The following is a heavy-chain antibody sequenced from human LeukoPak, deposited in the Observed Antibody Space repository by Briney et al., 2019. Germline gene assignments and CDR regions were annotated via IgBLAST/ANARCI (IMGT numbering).Heavy chain of an antibody. Sequence: SETLSLTCTVSGGSISNYYWAWIRQPVGRELEWIGRVSSSGSSNYNPSLESRVTVSVDASKKQFSLKLTSVTAADTAVYYCARGYSSSWYENYYYYYMDVWGKGTTVTVSS. CDR1: GGSISNYY. CDR3: ARGYSSSWYENYYYYYMDV. D-gene: IGHD6-13*01. CDR2: VSSSGSS. J-gene: IGHJ6*03. V-gene: IGHV4-4*07.